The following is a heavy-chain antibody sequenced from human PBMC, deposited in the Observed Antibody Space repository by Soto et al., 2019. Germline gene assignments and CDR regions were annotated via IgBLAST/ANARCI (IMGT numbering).Heavy chain of an antibody. CDR1: GGSISSSSYY. D-gene: IGHD3-3*01. CDR2: IYYSGST. CDR3: AREDTSYDFWSGSYYYGMDV. J-gene: IGHJ6*02. Sequence: PSETLSLTCTVSGGSISSSSYYWGWIRQPPGKGLEWIGSIYYSGSTYYNPSLKSRVTISVDTSKNQFSLKLSSATAADTAVYYCAREDTSYDFWSGSYYYGMDVWGQGTTVTVSS. V-gene: IGHV4-39*02.